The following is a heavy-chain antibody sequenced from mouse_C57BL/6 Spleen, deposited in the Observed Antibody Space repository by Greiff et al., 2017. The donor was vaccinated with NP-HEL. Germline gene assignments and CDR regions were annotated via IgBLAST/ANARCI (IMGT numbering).Heavy chain of an antibody. V-gene: IGHV8-12*01. CDR2: IYWDDDM. CDR1: GFSLRTSGLA. CDR3: ARRNHCLYAMDY. J-gene: IGHJ4*01. Sequence: QVTLKESGPGILQSSQTLSLTCPFSGFSLRTSGLAVSGIRQPSGKGLECLAHIYWDDDMRYNPSPKSRITIAKDTSRNQVFIKITSVDTADTGTYNCARRNHCLYAMDYWGQGTSVTVSS.